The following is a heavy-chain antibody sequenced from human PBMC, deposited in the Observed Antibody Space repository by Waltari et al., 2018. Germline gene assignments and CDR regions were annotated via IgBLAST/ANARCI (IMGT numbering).Heavy chain of an antibody. V-gene: IGHV4-59*01. CDR3: ARDRAVPSNYFDY. CDR2: IYYSGST. J-gene: IGHJ4*02. CDR1: GGSISSYY. D-gene: IGHD3-10*01. Sequence: QVQLQESSPGLVKPSETLSLTCTVSGGSISSYYWSWIRQPPGKGLEWIGYIYYSGSTNYNPSLKSRVTISVDTSKNQFSLKLSSVTAADTAVYYCARDRAVPSNYFDYWGQGTLVTVSS.